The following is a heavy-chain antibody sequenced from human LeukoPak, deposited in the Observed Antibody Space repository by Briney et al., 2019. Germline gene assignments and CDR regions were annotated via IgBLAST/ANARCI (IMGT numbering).Heavy chain of an antibody. V-gene: IGHV4-59*01. CDR1: GGSISSYY. CDR2: IYYSGST. Sequence: SETLSLTCTVSGGSISSYYWSWIRQPPGKGLEWIGYIYYSGSTNYNPSLKSRVTISVDTSKNQFSLKLSSVTAADTAVYYCARSVSYGMDVWGQGTTVTVSS. D-gene: IGHD5/OR15-5a*01. J-gene: IGHJ6*02. CDR3: ARSVSYGMDV.